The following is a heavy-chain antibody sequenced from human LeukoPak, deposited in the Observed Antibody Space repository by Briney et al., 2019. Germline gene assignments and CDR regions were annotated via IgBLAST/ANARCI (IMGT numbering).Heavy chain of an antibody. V-gene: IGHV3-20*04. J-gene: IGHJ4*02. CDR2: INWNGGST. CDR3: ARAQYDGLLPDY. D-gene: IGHD1-26*01. Sequence: PGGSLRLSCAASGFTFDGYGMSWVRQTPGKGLEWVSGINWNGGSTGYADSVKGRFTISRDNAKNSLYLQMNSLRAEDTALYYCARAQYDGLLPDYWGQGTLVTVSS. CDR1: GFTFDGYG.